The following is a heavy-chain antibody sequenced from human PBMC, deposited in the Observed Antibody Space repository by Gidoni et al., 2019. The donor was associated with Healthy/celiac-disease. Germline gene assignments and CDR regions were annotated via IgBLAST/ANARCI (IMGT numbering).Heavy chain of an antibody. CDR2: INHSGST. Sequence: QPSTQGLEWMGEINHSGSTNYTPSLKSRVTISVDTSKIQFSLKLSSVTAADTAVYYCARGEVGASFDYWGQGTLVTVSS. CDR3: ARGEVGASFDY. V-gene: IGHV4-34*01. J-gene: IGHJ4*02. D-gene: IGHD1-26*01.